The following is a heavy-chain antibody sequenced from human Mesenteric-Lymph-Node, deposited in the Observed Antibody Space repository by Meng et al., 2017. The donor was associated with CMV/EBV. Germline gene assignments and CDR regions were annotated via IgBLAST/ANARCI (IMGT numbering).Heavy chain of an antibody. CDR2: IYSGGST. V-gene: IGHV3-53*01. CDR1: GFTVSSNY. D-gene: IGHD2-2*01. J-gene: IGHJ3*02. Sequence: GGSLRLSCAASGFTVSSNYMSWVRQAPGKGLEWVSVIYSGGSTYYADSVKGRFTISRDNSKNTLYLQMNSLRAEDTAVYYCAKDTLLYCSSTSCDAFDIWGQGTMVTVSS. CDR3: AKDTLLYCSSTSCDAFDI.